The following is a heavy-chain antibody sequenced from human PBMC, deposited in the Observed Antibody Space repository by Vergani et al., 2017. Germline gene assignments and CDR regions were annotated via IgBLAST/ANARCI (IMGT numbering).Heavy chain of an antibody. Sequence: EVQLVPSGAEVKKPGESLKISCKGSGYSFTSYWIGWVRQMPGKGLEWMGIIYPGDSDTRYSPSFQGQVTISADKSISTAYLQWSSLKASDTAMYYCARINTYDFWSGYYPYWYFDLWGRGTLVTVSS. CDR3: ARINTYDFWSGYYPYWYFDL. J-gene: IGHJ2*01. D-gene: IGHD3-3*01. V-gene: IGHV5-51*03. CDR2: IYPGDSDT. CDR1: GYSFTSYW.